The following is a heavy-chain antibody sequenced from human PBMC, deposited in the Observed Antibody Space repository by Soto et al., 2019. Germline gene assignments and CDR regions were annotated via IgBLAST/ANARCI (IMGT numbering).Heavy chain of an antibody. Sequence: GSLILCFAASGLTFSGFDMHWVRQPTGKGLEWVSTIGTAGDTYYAVSVKGRFTISRDNAKNSLSLQMNSLRAGDTAVYFCARGQEVGAHFFDSWGQGTQVTVYS. J-gene: IGHJ4*02. CDR1: GLTFSGFD. CDR3: ARGQEVGAHFFDS. CDR2: IGTAGDT. V-gene: IGHV3-13*01. D-gene: IGHD3-3*02.